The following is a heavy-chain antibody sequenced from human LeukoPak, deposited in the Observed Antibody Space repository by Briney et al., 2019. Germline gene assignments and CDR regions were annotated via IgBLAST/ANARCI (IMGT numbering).Heavy chain of an antibody. CDR2: IYTSGST. V-gene: IGHV4-61*02. J-gene: IGHJ5*02. CDR3: ARGPWGGLQEGDWFDP. D-gene: IGHD3-10*01. Sequence: SQTLSLTCTVSGGSISSGSYYWSWIRQPAGKGLEWIGRIYTSGSTNYNPSLKSRVTISVDTSKNQFSLKLSSVTAADTAVYYCARGPWGGLQEGDWFDPWGQGTLVTVSS. CDR1: GGSISSGSYY.